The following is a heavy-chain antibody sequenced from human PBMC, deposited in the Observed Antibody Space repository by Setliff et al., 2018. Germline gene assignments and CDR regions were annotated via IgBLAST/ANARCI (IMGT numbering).Heavy chain of an antibody. CDR3: ARDGHNVYYFDY. J-gene: IGHJ4*02. CDR2: ISGSGGRT. Sequence: HPGGSLRLSCEGSGFSFNNYAISWVRQLPGKRPEWVSSISGSGGRTYYADSVKGRFTISRDNSKNTLYLQMNSLRAEDTAVYYCARDGHNVYYFDYWGLGTLVTVSS. D-gene: IGHD1-1*01. CDR1: GFSFNNYA. V-gene: IGHV3-23*01.